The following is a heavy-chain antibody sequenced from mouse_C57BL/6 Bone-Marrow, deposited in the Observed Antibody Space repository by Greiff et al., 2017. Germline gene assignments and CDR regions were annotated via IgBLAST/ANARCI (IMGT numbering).Heavy chain of an antibody. V-gene: IGHV1-64*01. CDR3: ARTGITTVVAPFWYFDV. CDR1: GYTFTSYW. Sequence: VKLQQPGAELVKPGASVTLSCKASGYTFTSYWMHWVKQRPGQGLEWIGMIHPNSGSTKYNEKFKSKATLTVDKSSSTAYMQLSSLTSDVSAVYYCARTGITTVVAPFWYFDVWGTGTTVTVSS. D-gene: IGHD1-1*01. J-gene: IGHJ1*03. CDR2: IHPNSGST.